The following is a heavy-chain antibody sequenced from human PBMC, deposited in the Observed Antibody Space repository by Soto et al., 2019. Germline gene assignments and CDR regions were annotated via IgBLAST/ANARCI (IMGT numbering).Heavy chain of an antibody. D-gene: IGHD6-19*01. CDR2: IYYSGST. Sequence: QLQLQESGPGLVKPSETLSLTCTVSGGSISSSSYHWGWIRQPPGKGLEWIGSIYYSGSTYYNPSLKSRVTISVDTSKNQFSLKLSSVTAADTAVYYCASTYSSGWYFDYWGQGTLVTVSS. CDR3: ASTYSSGWYFDY. V-gene: IGHV4-39*01. J-gene: IGHJ4*02. CDR1: GGSISSSSYH.